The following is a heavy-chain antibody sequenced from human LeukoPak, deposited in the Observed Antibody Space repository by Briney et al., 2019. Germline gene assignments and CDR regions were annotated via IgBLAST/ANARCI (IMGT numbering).Heavy chain of an antibody. CDR1: GYTFTGYY. CDR2: INPNSGGT. D-gene: IGHD2-15*01. CDR3: ASNSDIVVVVAALNAFDI. V-gene: IGHV1-2*02. J-gene: IGHJ3*02. Sequence: ASVKVSCKASGYTFTGYYMHWVRQAPGQGVEWMGWINPNSGGTNYAQKFQGRVTMTRDTSISTAYMELSRLRSDDTAVYYCASNSDIVVVVAALNAFDIWGQGTMVTVSS.